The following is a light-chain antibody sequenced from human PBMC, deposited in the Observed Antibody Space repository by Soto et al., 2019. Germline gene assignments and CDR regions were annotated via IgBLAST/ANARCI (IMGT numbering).Light chain of an antibody. J-gene: IGKJ5*01. Sequence: EVVLTQSPATLSLSPGDTATLSCGASQSVSSSLAWYQQKPGQAPRLLIYDASSRATGIPARFSGSGSGTDFTLTISSLEPEDFAVYYCHHRGNGSTFGQGTRLEIK. CDR3: HHRGNGST. CDR2: DAS. CDR1: QSVSSS. V-gene: IGKV3-11*01.